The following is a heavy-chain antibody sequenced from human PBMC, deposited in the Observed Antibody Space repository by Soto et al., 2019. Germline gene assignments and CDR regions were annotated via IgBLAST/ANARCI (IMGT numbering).Heavy chain of an antibody. CDR3: ARPRMPNYYTYGMDV. CDR1: GYIFTRYL. D-gene: IGHD2-2*01. J-gene: IGHJ6*04. Sequence: ASLNISCKVSGYIFTRYLISSLRQIPGKGLEWMGRIDPRDSYTNYISSFLGHVTISVDKFILTAYLQWSSLEASDTAMYYLARPRMPNYYTYGMDVWGKGTTVTVSS. CDR2: IDPRDSYT. V-gene: IGHV5-10-1*01.